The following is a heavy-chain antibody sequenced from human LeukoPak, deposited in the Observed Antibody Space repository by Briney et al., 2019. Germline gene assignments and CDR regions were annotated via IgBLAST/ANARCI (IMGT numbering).Heavy chain of an antibody. J-gene: IGHJ4*02. CDR2: ISWNRGSI. CDR1: GFTFYDYA. Sequence: GGSLRLSCAASGFTFYDYAMHWVRPAPGKGLEGGSGISWNRGSIGYADSVKGRFTISRDKAKNSLYLQMNSLRGEDTALYYCAKGYSSSWYEDFFDYWGQGTLVTVSS. D-gene: IGHD6-13*01. V-gene: IGHV3-9*01. CDR3: AKGYSSSWYEDFFDY.